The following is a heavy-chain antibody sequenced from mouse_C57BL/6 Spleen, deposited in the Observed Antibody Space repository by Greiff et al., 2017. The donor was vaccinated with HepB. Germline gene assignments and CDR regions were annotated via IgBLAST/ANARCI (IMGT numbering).Heavy chain of an antibody. V-gene: IGHV1-52*01. CDR2: IDPSDSET. J-gene: IGHJ1*03. Sequence: VQLQQPGAELVRPGSSVKLSCKASGYTFTSYWMHWVKQRPIQGLEWIGNIDPSDSETHYNQKFKDKATLTVDKSSSTAYMQLSSLTSEDSAVYYCARFYYDYDWYFDVWGTVTTVTVSS. CDR3: ARFYYDYDWYFDV. CDR1: GYTFTSYW. D-gene: IGHD2-4*01.